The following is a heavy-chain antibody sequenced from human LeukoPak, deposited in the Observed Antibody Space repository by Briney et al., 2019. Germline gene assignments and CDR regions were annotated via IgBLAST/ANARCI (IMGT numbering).Heavy chain of an antibody. D-gene: IGHD7-27*01. V-gene: IGHV4-39*01. CDR1: GGSISSSSYY. CDR3: AHPSLTGTSVDY. J-gene: IGHJ4*02. Sequence: SETLSLTCTVSGGSISSSSYYWGWIRQAPGKGLEWIGSIYYSGSTYYNPSLRSRVTISVDTSKNQFSLKLSSVTAADTAVYYCAHPSLTGTSVDYWGQGTLVTVSS. CDR2: IYYSGST.